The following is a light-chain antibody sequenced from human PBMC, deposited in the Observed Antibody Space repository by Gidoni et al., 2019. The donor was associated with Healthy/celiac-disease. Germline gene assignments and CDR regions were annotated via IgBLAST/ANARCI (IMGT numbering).Light chain of an antibody. CDR2: QDS. Sequence: SYELTQPPSVSVSPGQTASITCSGDKLGDKYACWYQQKPGQSPVLVIYQDSKRPSGIPERFSGYNSGNTATLTISGTQAMDEADYYCQAWDSSTAVVFGGGTKLTVL. CDR1: KLGDKY. J-gene: IGLJ2*01. CDR3: QAWDSSTAVV. V-gene: IGLV3-1*01.